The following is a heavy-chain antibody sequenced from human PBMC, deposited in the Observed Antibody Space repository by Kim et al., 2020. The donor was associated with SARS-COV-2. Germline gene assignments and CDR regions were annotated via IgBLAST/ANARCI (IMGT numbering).Heavy chain of an antibody. D-gene: IGHD3-3*01. CDR3: ARGLWSGYYFLDY. V-gene: IGHV3-7*01. J-gene: IGHJ4*02. Sequence: YVDSVKGRFTISRDNAKNSLYLQMNSLRAEDTAVYYCARGLWSGYYFLDYWGQGTLVTVSS.